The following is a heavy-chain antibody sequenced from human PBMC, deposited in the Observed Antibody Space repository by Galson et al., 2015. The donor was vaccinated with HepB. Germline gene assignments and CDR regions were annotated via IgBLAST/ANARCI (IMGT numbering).Heavy chain of an antibody. CDR3: ARGRNAAAFDY. D-gene: IGHD6-25*01. CDR2: IWYDGSNK. Sequence: SLRLSCAASGFTFSSYGMHWVRQAPGKRLEWVAVIWYDGSNKYYADSVKGRFTISRDNSKNTLYLQMNSLRAEDTAVYYCARGRNAAAFDYWGQGTLVTVSS. J-gene: IGHJ4*02. V-gene: IGHV3-33*08. CDR1: GFTFSSYG.